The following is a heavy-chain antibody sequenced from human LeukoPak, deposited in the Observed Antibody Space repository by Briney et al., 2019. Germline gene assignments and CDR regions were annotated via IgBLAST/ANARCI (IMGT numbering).Heavy chain of an antibody. CDR1: RGSFSGYY. V-gene: IGHV4-34*01. CDR3: ARLPVYYDSSGYSRLYSFDP. Sequence: SETLSLTCAVYRGSFSGYYWSWIRQPPGKGLEWIGEINHSGSTNYNPSLKSRVTISVDTSKNQFSLKLSSVTAADTAVYYCARLPVYYDSSGYSRLYSFDPWGQGTLVTVSS. D-gene: IGHD3-22*01. J-gene: IGHJ5*02. CDR2: INHSGST.